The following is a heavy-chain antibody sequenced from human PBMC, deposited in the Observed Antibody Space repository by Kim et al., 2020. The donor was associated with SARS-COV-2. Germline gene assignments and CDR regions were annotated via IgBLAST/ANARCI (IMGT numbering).Heavy chain of an antibody. CDR3: ARDKSLRDTAMVNINGNAFDI. J-gene: IGHJ3*02. CDR1: GFTFSSYG. D-gene: IGHD5-18*01. Sequence: GGSLRLSCAASGFTFSSYGMHWVRQAPGKGLEWVAVIWYDGSNKYYADSVKGRFTISRDNSKNTLYLQMNSLRAEDTAVYYCARDKSLRDTAMVNINGNAFDIWGQGTMVTVSS. CDR2: IWYDGSNK. V-gene: IGHV3-33*01.